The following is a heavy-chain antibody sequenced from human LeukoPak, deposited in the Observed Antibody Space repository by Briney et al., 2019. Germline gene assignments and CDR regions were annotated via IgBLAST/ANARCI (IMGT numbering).Heavy chain of an antibody. Sequence: ASVKVSCKASGYTFTGYYMHWVRQAPGQGLEWMGWINPNSGGTNYAQKFQGRVTMTRDTSISTAYMELSRLRSDDTAVHYCAREGAYYYDSSGSTLPDAFDIWGQGTMVTVSS. CDR3: AREGAYYYDSSGSTLPDAFDI. J-gene: IGHJ3*02. V-gene: IGHV1-2*02. D-gene: IGHD3-22*01. CDR2: INPNSGGT. CDR1: GYTFTGYY.